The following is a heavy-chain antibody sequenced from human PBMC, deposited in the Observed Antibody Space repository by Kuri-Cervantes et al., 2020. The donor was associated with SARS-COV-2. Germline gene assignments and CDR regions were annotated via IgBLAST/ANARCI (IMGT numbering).Heavy chain of an antibody. Sequence: GEFLKISSAASGLPFNFNIYSMNWVRQAPGKGLEWVSSISRSSYIFYADSVKGRFTISRDNAKNSLYLQRNSLRAEDTAVYYCSRLIAPGESSGSGWNDYWGQGTLVTVSS. V-gene: IGHV3-21*01. D-gene: IGHD6-19*01. CDR2: ISRSSYI. J-gene: IGHJ4*02. CDR3: SRLIAPGESSGSGWNDY. CDR1: GLPFNFNIYS.